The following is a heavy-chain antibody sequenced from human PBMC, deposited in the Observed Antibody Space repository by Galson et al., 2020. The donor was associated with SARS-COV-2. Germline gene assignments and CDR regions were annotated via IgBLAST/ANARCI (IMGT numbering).Heavy chain of an antibody. V-gene: IGHV1-24*01. Sequence: ASVKVSCKVSGYTLTELSMHWVRQAPGKGLEWMGGFDPEDGETIYAQKFQGRVTLTEDTSTDTAYMELSSLRSEDTAVYYCATGSPYCSSTSCYERHWFDPCGQGTLVTVSS. CDR3: ATGSPYCSSTSCYERHWFDP. J-gene: IGHJ5*02. CDR2: FDPEDGET. D-gene: IGHD2-2*01. CDR1: GYTLTELS.